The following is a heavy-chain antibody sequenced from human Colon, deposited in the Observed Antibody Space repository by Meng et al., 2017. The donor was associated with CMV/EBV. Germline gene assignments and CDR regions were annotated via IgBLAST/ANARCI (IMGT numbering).Heavy chain of an antibody. D-gene: IGHD3-10*01. CDR1: GFTFSKYG. Sequence: GGSLRLSCAASGFTFSKYGIHWVRQAPGKGLEWVAVIRYDGSNKSYADSVTGRFTISRDNSKNTLYLQMNSLRAEDTAVYFCAKDLLWFGELNHYGLDVWGQGTTVTVSS. J-gene: IGHJ6*02. V-gene: IGHV3-33*06. CDR2: IRYDGSNK. CDR3: AKDLLWFGELNHYGLDV.